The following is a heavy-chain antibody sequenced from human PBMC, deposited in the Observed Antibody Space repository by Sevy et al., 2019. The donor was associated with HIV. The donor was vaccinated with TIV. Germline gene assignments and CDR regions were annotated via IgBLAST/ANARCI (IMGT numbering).Heavy chain of an antibody. CDR2: IYYSGRT. CDR1: GDSISSYY. Sequence: SETLSLTCTVSGDSISSYYCSWIRQPPGKGLEWIGYIYYSGRTNYNPSLKSRVTISMDTSKNQFSLKLTSVTAADTAVYYCAGANPYFYYGMDVWGQGTTVTVSP. J-gene: IGHJ6*01. CDR3: AGANPYFYYGMDV. V-gene: IGHV4-59*01. D-gene: IGHD3-10*01.